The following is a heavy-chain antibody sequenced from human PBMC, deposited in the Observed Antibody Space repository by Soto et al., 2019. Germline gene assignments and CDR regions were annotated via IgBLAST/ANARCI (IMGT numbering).Heavy chain of an antibody. CDR3: ARDMNRGIIISGWFDP. Sequence: ASLKGSWKASGYTFTGYYMHWVRQAPGQGLEWMGIINPSGGSTSYVQKFQGRVTMTRDTSTSTVYMELSSLRSEDTAVYYCARDMNRGIIISGWFDPWGQGTLVTVSS. D-gene: IGHD3-10*01. CDR2: INPSGGST. CDR1: GYTFTGYY. V-gene: IGHV1-46*01. J-gene: IGHJ5*02.